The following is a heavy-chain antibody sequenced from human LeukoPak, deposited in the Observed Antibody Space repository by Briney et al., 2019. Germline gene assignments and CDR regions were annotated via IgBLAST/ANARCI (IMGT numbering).Heavy chain of an antibody. Sequence: GASVKVSCKASGYTFTSYDISWVRQAPGQGLEWMGWISAYNGNTNYAQKLQGRVTTTTDTSTSTAYMELRSLRSDDTAVYYCASADSYGYSAADYWGQGTLVTVSS. CDR3: ASADSYGYSAADY. J-gene: IGHJ4*02. V-gene: IGHV1-18*01. CDR2: ISAYNGNT. D-gene: IGHD5-18*01. CDR1: GYTFTSYD.